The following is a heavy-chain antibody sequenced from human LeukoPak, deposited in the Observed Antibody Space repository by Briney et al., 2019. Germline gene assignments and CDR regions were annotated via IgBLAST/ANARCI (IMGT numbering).Heavy chain of an antibody. D-gene: IGHD6-19*01. CDR1: GFTFSSYA. CDR2: ISYDGSNK. J-gene: IGHJ4*02. Sequence: PGGSLRLSCAASGFTFSSYAMHWVRQAPGKGLEWVAVISYDGSNKYYADSAKGRFTISRDNSKNTLYLQMNSLRAEDTAVYYCARAVAGPFDYWAREPWSPSPQ. CDR3: ARAVAGPFDY. V-gene: IGHV3-30-3*01.